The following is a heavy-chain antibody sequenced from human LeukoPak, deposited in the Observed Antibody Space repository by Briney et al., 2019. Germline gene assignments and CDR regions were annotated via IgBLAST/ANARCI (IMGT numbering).Heavy chain of an antibody. CDR1: GFTLSSHW. CDR3: ARWQIRGTVRQLDY. CDR2: INQDGSVK. D-gene: IGHD1-7*01. V-gene: IGHV3-7*01. Sequence: GGSLRLSCAASGFTLSSHWMTWVRQAPGKGLEWVANINQDGSVKYYVDSVKGRFTISRDNAKNSMYLQMNSLRAEDTAVYYCARWQIRGTVRQLDYWGQGTLVTVSS. J-gene: IGHJ4*02.